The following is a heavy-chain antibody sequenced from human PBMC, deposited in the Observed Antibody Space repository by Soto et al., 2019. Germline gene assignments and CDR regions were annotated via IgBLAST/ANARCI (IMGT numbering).Heavy chain of an antibody. Sequence: PGGSLRLSCAASGFTFSTYAMSWVRQAPGKGLEWVSAISGSGGSTYYADSVKDRFTISRDNSINRLYLQVNSLRTEDTAVYYCARVDSYYGMDVWGQGTTVTVSS. CDR2: ISGSGGST. D-gene: IGHD2-21*01. CDR3: ARVDSYYGMDV. J-gene: IGHJ6*02. V-gene: IGHV3-23*01. CDR1: GFTFSTYA.